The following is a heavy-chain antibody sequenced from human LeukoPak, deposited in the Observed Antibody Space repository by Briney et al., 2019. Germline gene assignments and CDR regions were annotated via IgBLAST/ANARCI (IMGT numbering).Heavy chain of an antibody. CDR1: GGSIGSHY. CDR2: IYYSGST. Sequence: SETLSLTCTVSGGSIGSHYWSWIRQPPGKGLEWIGYIYYSGSTNYNPSLKSRVTISVDTSKNQFSLKLSSVTAADTAVYYCARAPDWLLGWFDPWGQGTLVTVSS. V-gene: IGHV4-59*11. CDR3: ARAPDWLLGWFDP. J-gene: IGHJ5*02. D-gene: IGHD3-9*01.